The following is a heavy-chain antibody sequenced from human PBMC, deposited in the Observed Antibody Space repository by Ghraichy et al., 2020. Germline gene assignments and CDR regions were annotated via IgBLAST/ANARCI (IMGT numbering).Heavy chain of an antibody. CDR2: ISSSSSYI. CDR1: GFTFSSYS. V-gene: IGHV3-21*01. Sequence: GGSLRLSCAASGFTFSSYSMNWVRQAPGKGLEWVSSISSSSSYIYYADSVKGRFTISRDNAKNSLYLQMNSLRAEDTAVYYCARVEDHSRGSSEYFQHWGQGTLVTVSS. D-gene: IGHD2-15*01. CDR3: ARVEDHSRGSSEYFQH. J-gene: IGHJ1*01.